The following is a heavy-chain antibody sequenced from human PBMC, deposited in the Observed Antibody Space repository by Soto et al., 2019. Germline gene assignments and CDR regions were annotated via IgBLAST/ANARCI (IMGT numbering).Heavy chain of an antibody. J-gene: IGHJ4*02. CDR2: IIPIFGTA. D-gene: IGHD3-22*01. Sequence: ASVKVSCKASGGTFSSYAISWVRQAPGQGLEWMGGIIPIFGTANYAQKFQGRVPITADESTSTAYMELSSLRSEDTAVYYCARDSLGYYYDSSGYYQFDYWGQGTLVTVSS. CDR3: ARDSLGYYYDSSGYYQFDY. CDR1: GGTFSSYA. V-gene: IGHV1-69*13.